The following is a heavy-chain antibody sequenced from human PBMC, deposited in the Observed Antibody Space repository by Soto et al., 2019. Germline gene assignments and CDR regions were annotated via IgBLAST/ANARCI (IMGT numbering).Heavy chain of an antibody. V-gene: IGHV4-39*07. D-gene: IGHD2-15*01. J-gene: IGHJ5*02. Sequence: SSETLSLTCTVSGGSISSSSYYWGWIRQPPGKGLEWIGSIYYSGSTYYNPSLKSRVTISVDTSKNQLSLKLSSVTAADTAVYYCARARDCSGGSCYSWWFDPWGQGTLVTVS. CDR2: IYYSGST. CDR1: GGSISSSSYY. CDR3: ARARDCSGGSCYSWWFDP.